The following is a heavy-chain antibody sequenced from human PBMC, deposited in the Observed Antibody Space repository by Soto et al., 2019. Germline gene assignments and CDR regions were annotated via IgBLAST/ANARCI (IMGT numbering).Heavy chain of an antibody. CDR3: ARGEMRSGXCTNGVCHAYYYYGMDV. CDR2: IWYDGSNK. V-gene: IGHV3-33*01. D-gene: IGHD2-8*01. CDR1: GFTFSSYG. Sequence: GGSLRLSCAASGFTFSSYGMHWVRQAPGKGLEWVAVIWYDGSNKYYADSVKGRFTISRDNSKNTLYLQMNSLRAEDTAVYYCARGEMRSGXCTNGVCHAYYYYGMDVWGQGTTVTVS. J-gene: IGHJ6*02.